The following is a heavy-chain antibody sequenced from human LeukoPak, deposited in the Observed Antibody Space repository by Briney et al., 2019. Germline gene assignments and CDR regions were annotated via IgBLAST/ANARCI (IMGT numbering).Heavy chain of an antibody. V-gene: IGHV3-23*01. CDR1: GLTFSSYA. CDR2: ISGSGGST. Sequence: PGGSLRLSCAASGLTFSSYAMSWVCQAPGRGLEWVSAISGSGGSTYYADSVKGRFTISRDNSKNALYLQMNSLRAEDTAVYYCAKGLQLERWFDPWGQGTLVTVSS. J-gene: IGHJ5*02. CDR3: AKGLQLERWFDP. D-gene: IGHD1-1*01.